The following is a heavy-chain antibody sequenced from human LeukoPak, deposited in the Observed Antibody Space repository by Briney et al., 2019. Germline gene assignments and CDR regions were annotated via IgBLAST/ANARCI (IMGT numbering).Heavy chain of an antibody. V-gene: IGHV3-21*01. Sequence: TGGSLRLSCAASGFTFSSYSMNWVRQAPGKGLEWVSSISSSSSYIYYADSVKGRFTISRDNAKNSLYLQMNSLRAEDTAVYYCAGMLGTTVMVAYDYWGQGTLVTVSS. D-gene: IGHD4-11*01. CDR2: ISSSSSYI. J-gene: IGHJ4*02. CDR3: AGMLGTTVMVAYDY. CDR1: GFTFSSYS.